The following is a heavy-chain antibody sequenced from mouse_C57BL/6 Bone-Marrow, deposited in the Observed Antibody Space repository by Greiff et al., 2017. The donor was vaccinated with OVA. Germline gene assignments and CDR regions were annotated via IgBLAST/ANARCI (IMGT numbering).Heavy chain of an antibody. Sequence: QVQLQQPGAELVKPGASVKLSCKASGYTFTSYWMHWVKQRPGQGLEWIGMIHPNSGSTNYNEKFKSKATLTVDKSSSTAYMQLSSLTSEDSAVYYCARGSHYYGSSYWYFDVWGTGTMVTVSS. CDR1: GYTFTSYW. J-gene: IGHJ1*03. CDR2: IHPNSGST. V-gene: IGHV1-64*01. CDR3: ARGSHYYGSSYWYFDV. D-gene: IGHD1-1*01.